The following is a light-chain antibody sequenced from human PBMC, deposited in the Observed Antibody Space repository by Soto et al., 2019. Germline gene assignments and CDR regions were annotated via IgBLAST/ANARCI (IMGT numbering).Light chain of an antibody. J-gene: IGLJ2*01. V-gene: IGLV1-40*01. CDR2: GNS. CDR3: QSYDSSLRCLG. Sequence: QSVLTQPPSVSGAPGQRVTISCTGSSSNIGAGYDVHWYQQLPGTAPKLLIYGNSNRPSGVPDRFSGSKSGTSASLAITGVQAEDGADYFWQSYDSSLRCLGFGGGNKLAVL. CDR1: SSNIGAGYD.